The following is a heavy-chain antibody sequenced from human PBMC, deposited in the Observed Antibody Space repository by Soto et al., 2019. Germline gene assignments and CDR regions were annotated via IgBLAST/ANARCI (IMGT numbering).Heavy chain of an antibody. V-gene: IGHV1-69*06. CDR1: GGTFSTSA. Sequence: QVQLVQSASEVKRPWPSVKVSCNVSGGTFSTSAVSWVRQAPGQGLEWMGGILPIFNTPHDAEKFHGRLNMTADKSTNTVYMELTSLTSEDTARYFCTRRALGPTRRSLDRFLYDYYGMDAGGQGTSFTFSS. CDR2: ILPIFNTP. D-gene: IGHD4-17*01. J-gene: IGHJ6*02. CDR3: TRRALGPTRRSLDRFLYDYYGMDA.